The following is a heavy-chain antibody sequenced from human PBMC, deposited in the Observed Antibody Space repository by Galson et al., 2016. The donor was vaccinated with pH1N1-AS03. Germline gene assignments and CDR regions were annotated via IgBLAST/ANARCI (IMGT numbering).Heavy chain of an antibody. CDR1: GFSFTSYG. Sequence: SLRLSCAASGFSFTSYGMHWVRQAPGKGLDWVTFIQHDESYTNYAVSVKGRFIISRDSSKNMLYLQMNGVRPEDTAVYYCVKEDGPGGQRDYWGQGTLVTVSS. D-gene: IGHD2-15*01. V-gene: IGHV3-30*02. CDR2: IQHDESYT. CDR3: VKEDGPGGQRDY. J-gene: IGHJ4*02.